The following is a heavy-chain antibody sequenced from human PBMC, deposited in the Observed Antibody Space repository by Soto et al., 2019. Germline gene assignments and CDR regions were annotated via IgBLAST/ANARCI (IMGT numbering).Heavy chain of an antibody. CDR3: ARGVSEYSGYRQGWFDP. V-gene: IGHV1-46*03. Sequence: ASVKVSCKASGYTFTSCFMRWVQQAPGQGLEWVGVINPSDGTTNYAQNLQGRVTMTRDTSTSTVSMELSRLRSEDTAIYYCARGVSEYSGYRQGWFDPWGQGALVTVSS. CDR2: INPSDGTT. CDR1: GYTFTSCF. D-gene: IGHD5-12*01. J-gene: IGHJ5*02.